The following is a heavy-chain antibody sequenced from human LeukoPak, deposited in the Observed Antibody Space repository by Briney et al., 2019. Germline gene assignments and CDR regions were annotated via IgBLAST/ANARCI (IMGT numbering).Heavy chain of an antibody. J-gene: IGHJ4*02. CDR2: IYYSGIT. CDR1: GGSISSSSHY. CDR3: ARVAEWELRFDY. V-gene: IGHV4-39*01. D-gene: IGHD1-26*01. Sequence: SETLSLTCTVSGGSISSSSHYWGWIRQPPGKGLEWIGSIYYSGITYYNPSLRSRVTISVDTSKNQFSLKLSSVTATDTAVYYCARVAEWELRFDYWGQGTLVTVSS.